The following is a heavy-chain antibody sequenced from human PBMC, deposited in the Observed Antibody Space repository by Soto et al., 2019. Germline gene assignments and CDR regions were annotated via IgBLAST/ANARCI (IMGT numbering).Heavy chain of an antibody. Sequence: ASVKVSCKASGYTFTGYYMHWVRQAPGQGLEWMGWINPNSGGTNYAQKFQGWVTMTRDTSISTAYMELSSLRSEDTAVYYCARGTYYDFWSGYQNWFDPWGQGTLVTVSS. CDR1: GYTFTGYY. D-gene: IGHD3-3*01. CDR2: INPNSGGT. CDR3: ARGTYYDFWSGYQNWFDP. J-gene: IGHJ5*02. V-gene: IGHV1-2*04.